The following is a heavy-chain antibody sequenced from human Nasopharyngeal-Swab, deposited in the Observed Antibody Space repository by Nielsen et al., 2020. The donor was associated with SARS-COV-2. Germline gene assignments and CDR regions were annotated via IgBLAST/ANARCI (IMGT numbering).Heavy chain of an antibody. CDR2: ISSSSSYI. CDR1: GFTFSSYS. CDR3: ARSPGSITMVRGVIMTGWFDP. J-gene: IGHJ5*02. Sequence: GGSLRLSCAASGFTFSSYSMSWVRQAPGKGLEWVSSISSSSSYIFYADSVKGRFTISRDNAKKSLYLQMNSLRAEDTAVYYCARSPGSITMVRGVIMTGWFDPWGQGTLVTVSS. D-gene: IGHD3-10*01. V-gene: IGHV3-21*01.